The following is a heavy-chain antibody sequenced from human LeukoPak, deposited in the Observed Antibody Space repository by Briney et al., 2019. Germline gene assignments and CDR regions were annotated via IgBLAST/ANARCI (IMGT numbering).Heavy chain of an antibody. Sequence: SETLCLTCAVSGGSISSGGYSWSWIRQPAGKGLEWIGYIYHSGSTYYNPSLKSRVTISVDRSKNQFSLKLSSVTAADTAVYYCARGYYDSSGYYLGVDPWGQGTLVTASS. CDR1: GGSISSGGYS. V-gene: IGHV4-30-2*01. J-gene: IGHJ5*02. CDR3: ARGYYDSSGYYLGVDP. D-gene: IGHD3-22*01. CDR2: IYHSGST.